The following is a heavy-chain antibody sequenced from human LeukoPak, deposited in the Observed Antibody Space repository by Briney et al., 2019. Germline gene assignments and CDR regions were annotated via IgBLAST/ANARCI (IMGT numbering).Heavy chain of an antibody. J-gene: IGHJ2*01. Sequence: SETLSLTCTVSGGSITNFYWGWVRQPPGKRLEWLGFIYYTGSTTYNPSLESRVTISVDTSKNQFSLRLRSVTAADTAVYYCAASRWYFDVWGRG. CDR3: AASRWYFDV. CDR2: IYYTGST. V-gene: IGHV4-59*08. CDR1: GGSITNFY.